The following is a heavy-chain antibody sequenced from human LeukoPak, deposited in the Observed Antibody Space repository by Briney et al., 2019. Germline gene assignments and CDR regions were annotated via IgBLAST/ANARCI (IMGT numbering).Heavy chain of an antibody. D-gene: IGHD1-26*01. CDR1: GGSISDYY. CDR3: ARGEYEDLVDS. J-gene: IGHJ4*02. V-gene: IGHV4-59*01. Sequence: SETLSLTCTVSGGSISDYYWSWIRQSPVRGLEWIGYVYYSGNTNYNPSLKSRLTISRDMAKNQFSLKLSSVTSADTAVYYCARGEYEDLVDSWGQGTLVTVSS. CDR2: VYYSGNT.